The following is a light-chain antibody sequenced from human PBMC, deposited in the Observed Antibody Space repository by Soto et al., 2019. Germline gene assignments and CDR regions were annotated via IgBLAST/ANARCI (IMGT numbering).Light chain of an antibody. V-gene: IGLV2-11*01. J-gene: IGLJ2*01. CDR1: SSGVGGYNY. Sequence: QSVLTQPRSVSGSPGQSVTLSCTGTSSGVGGYNYVSWYQQHPGKAPKLMIYDVSKRPSGVPDRFSGPKSGNTASLTISGLQAEDEADYYCCSYAGSYTLVVFGGGTKLTVL. CDR3: CSYAGSYTLVV. CDR2: DVS.